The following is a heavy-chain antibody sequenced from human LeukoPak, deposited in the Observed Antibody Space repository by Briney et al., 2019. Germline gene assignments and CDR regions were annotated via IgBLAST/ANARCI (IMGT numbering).Heavy chain of an antibody. CDR2: ISSSGSTI. D-gene: IGHD1-1*01. V-gene: IGHV3-48*03. CDR1: GFTFSSYE. CDR3: AKRTGTNDY. Sequence: TGGSLRLSCAASGFTFSSYEMNWVRQAPGKGLEWVSYISSSGSTIYYADSVKGRFTISRDNSKNTLYLQMNSLRAEDTAVYYCAKRTGTNDYWGQGTLVTVSS. J-gene: IGHJ4*02.